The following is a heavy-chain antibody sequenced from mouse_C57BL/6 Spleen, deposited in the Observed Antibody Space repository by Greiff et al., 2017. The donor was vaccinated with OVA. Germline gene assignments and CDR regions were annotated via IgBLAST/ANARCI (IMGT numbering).Heavy chain of an antibody. CDR2: IYPSDSET. CDR1: GYTFTSYW. D-gene: IGHD1-1*01. CDR3: AREEIYYYGSSSLDY. Sequence: VQLQQPGAELVRPGSSVKLSCKASGYTFTSYWMDWVKQRPGQGLEWIGNIYPSDSETHYNQKFKDKATLTVDKSSSTAYMQLSSLTSEDSAVYYCAREEIYYYGSSSLDYWGQGTTLTVSS. J-gene: IGHJ2*01. V-gene: IGHV1-61*01.